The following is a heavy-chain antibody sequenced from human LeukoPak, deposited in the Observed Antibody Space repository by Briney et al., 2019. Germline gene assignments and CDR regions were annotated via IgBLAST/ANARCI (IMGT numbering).Heavy chain of an antibody. Sequence: GGSLRLPCAASGFTFSRYWMSWVRQAPGKGLEWVANIKEDGSEKYYVDSVKGRLTISRDNAKNSLYLQMNSLRAEDTAVYYCARAVASNWFDPWGQGTLVTVSS. J-gene: IGHJ5*02. V-gene: IGHV3-7*04. CDR1: GFTFSRYW. D-gene: IGHD2-15*01. CDR3: ARAVASNWFDP. CDR2: IKEDGSEK.